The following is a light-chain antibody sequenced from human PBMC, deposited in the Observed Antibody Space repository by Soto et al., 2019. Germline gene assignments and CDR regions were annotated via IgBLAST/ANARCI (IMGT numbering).Light chain of an antibody. CDR1: QSVSRN. CDR3: QQYNNWPIT. J-gene: IGKJ5*01. V-gene: IGKV3D-15*01. Sequence: EIVITQSRATLSMSPGERATLSCRASQSVSRNLAWYQQKPGQAPRLLIYDASTRATGTPARFSGSGSGTKFTLSISSLQSEDFAVYYCQQYNNWPITFGQGTRLEI. CDR2: DAS.